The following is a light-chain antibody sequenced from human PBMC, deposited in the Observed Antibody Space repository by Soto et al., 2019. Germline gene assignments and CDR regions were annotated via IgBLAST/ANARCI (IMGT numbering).Light chain of an antibody. J-gene: IGKJ1*01. Sequence: EIVLTQSPGTLSLSPGERATLSCRASQSVSSSYLAWYKQKPGQAPRLLIYGASSRATGIPDRFSGSGSGTDFTLTISRLEPEDFAVYYCQQYGSSPPEWTFGQGTKVDIK. V-gene: IGKV3-20*01. CDR3: QQYGSSPPEWT. CDR1: QSVSSSY. CDR2: GAS.